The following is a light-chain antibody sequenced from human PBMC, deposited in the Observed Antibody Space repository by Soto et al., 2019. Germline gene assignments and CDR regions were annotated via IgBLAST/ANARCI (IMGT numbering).Light chain of an antibody. CDR2: DAS. Sequence: DIQMTQSPSTLSASVGHRVTITCRASQSVANWLAWYQQKPGKAPKLLIYDASSLESGVPSRFSGSGSGTEFTLTITSLHPDDFATYYCQQYNGLSLTFGGGTKVEI. V-gene: IGKV1-5*01. CDR1: QSVANW. J-gene: IGKJ4*01. CDR3: QQYNGLSLT.